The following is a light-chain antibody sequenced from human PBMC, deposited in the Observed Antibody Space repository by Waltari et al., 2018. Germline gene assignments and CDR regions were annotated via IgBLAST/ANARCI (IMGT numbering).Light chain of an antibody. V-gene: IGLV3-19*01. CDR3: NSRDTNGDHVL. CDR1: SLRSYY. Sequence: SSELTQDPAVSVALGQTVRITCQGDSLRSYYASWYQQKPGKAPVLVLYGKNNRPSGIPDRFSGSSSGNTASLTISGTQAEDEADYYCNSRDTNGDHVLFGGGTKLTVL. CDR2: GKN. J-gene: IGLJ2*01.